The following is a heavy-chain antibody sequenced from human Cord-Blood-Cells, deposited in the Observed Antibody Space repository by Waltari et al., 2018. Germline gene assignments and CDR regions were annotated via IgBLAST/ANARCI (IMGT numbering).Heavy chain of an antibody. D-gene: IGHD2-15*01. CDR1: GGSISSYY. J-gene: IGHJ4*02. CDR2: IYYSGST. V-gene: IGHV4-59*01. CDR3: ARGIKKPGLDY. Sequence: QVQLQESGPGLVKPSETLSLTCTVSGGSISSYYWSWIRQPPGKGLEWIGYIYYSGSTNYNPSLKSRVTISVDTSKNQFSLKLSSVTAADTAVYYCARGIKKPGLDYWGQGTLVTVSS.